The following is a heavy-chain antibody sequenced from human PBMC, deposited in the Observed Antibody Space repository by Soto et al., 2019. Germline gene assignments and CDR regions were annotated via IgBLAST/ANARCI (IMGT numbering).Heavy chain of an antibody. D-gene: IGHD3-10*01. CDR1: GFTCSSYA. V-gene: IGHV3-30*18. CDR3: TKARHGSGTSAYFVY. CDR2: IWKDGSNK. J-gene: IGHJ4*02. Sequence: QVQLVESGGGVVQHGRSLRLSCAASGFTCSSYAMHWVRQAPGNGQEWVAVIWKDGSNKNYADSVKGRFTISRDNSKNKLYLQMNSLGNDDTAVYDCTKARHGSGTSAYFVYWGQGILVSVSS.